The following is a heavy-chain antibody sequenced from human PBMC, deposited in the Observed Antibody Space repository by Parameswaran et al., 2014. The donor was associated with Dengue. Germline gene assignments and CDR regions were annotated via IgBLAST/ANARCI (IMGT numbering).Heavy chain of an antibody. CDR2: IYYSGST. V-gene: IGHV4-39*01. CDR3: ARPDYGDNNWFDP. Sequence: WIRQPQEGLEWIGSIYYSGSTYYNPSLKSRVTISVDTSKNQFSLKLSSVTAADTAVYYCARPDYGDNNWFDPWGQGTPGHRLL. J-gene: IGHJ5*02. D-gene: IGHD4-17*01.